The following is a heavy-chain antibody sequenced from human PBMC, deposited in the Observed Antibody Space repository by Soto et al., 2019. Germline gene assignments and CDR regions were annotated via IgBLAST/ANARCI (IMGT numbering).Heavy chain of an antibody. J-gene: IGHJ4*02. V-gene: IGHV3-30*18. CDR3: AKVFSGYVLVLYGYLDY. Sequence: QVQLVESGGGVVQPGRSLRLSCAASGFTFSSYGMHWVRQAPGKGLEWVAVISYDGSNKYYADSVKGRFTISRDNSKNTLYLKMNSMRAEDTAVYYCAKVFSGYVLVLYGYLDYWGQGNLVAVSS. CDR2: ISYDGSNK. CDR1: GFTFSSYG. D-gene: IGHD3-3*02.